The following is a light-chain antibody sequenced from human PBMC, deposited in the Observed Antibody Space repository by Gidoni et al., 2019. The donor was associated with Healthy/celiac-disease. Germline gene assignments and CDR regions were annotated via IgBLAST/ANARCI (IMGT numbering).Light chain of an antibody. CDR1: QSIIIY. CDR2: AAS. CDR3: QQSYSTPIT. V-gene: IGKV1-39*01. Sequence: IQMTQSPSSLSAAVGDRVTITCRASQSIIIYLNWYQQKPGNAPKLLIYAASILQCGVPSRFSGSGSGTDFTLTISSLEAEDFATYYCQQSYSTPITCGHGTRLEIK. J-gene: IGKJ5*01.